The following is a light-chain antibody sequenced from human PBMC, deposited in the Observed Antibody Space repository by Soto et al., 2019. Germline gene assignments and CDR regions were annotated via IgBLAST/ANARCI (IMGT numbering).Light chain of an antibody. CDR1: SGDVGGYNY. J-gene: IGLJ1*01. Sequence: GTSGDVGGYNYVSWYQQYPGKAPKLMIYDVSKRPSGVPDRFSGSKSGNTASLTISGLQAEDEADYYCYSYAGSYTFYVFGTGTKVTVL. V-gene: IGLV2-11*01. CDR3: YSYAGSYTFYV. CDR2: DVS.